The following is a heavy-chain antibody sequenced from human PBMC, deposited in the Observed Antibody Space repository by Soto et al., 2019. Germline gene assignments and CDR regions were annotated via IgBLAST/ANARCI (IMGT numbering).Heavy chain of an antibody. CDR2: ISYDGSNK. D-gene: IGHD6-6*01. J-gene: IGHJ2*01. V-gene: IGHV3-30*18. CDR1: GFTFSSYG. CDR3: AKDGRQLIWYFDL. Sequence: ESGGGVVQPGRSLRLSCAASGFTFSSYGMHWVRQAPGKGLEWVAVISYDGSNKYYADSVKGRFTISRDNSKNTLYLQMNSLRAEDTAVYYCAKDGRQLIWYFDLWGRGTLVTVSS.